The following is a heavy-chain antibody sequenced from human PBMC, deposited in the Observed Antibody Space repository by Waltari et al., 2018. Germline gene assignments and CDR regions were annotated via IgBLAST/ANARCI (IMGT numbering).Heavy chain of an antibody. V-gene: IGHV3-33*06. Sequence: QLQLVESGGGVVQPGKSLRLPCAASGFTMSSYLLHWVRQAAGKGLEWVAVVWSDGNEKYYGDSVKGRFTISRDNSKNIVYLQMNSLRAEDTAVYFCAKEQEAFDIWGQGTVVTVS. J-gene: IGHJ3*02. CDR2: VWSDGNEK. CDR3: AKEQEAFDI. CDR1: GFTMSSYL.